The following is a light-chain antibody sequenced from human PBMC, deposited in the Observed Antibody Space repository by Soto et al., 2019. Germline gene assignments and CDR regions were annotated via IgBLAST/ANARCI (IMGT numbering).Light chain of an antibody. CDR2: HAS. Sequence: ETVLTQSPGTLSLSPGERATLSCRASQSISSSYLAWYQQKPGQTPRLLIYHASSRATGIPDRFSGSGSGTDFTLTISRREPEDFAVYYCQQYGDSLLTFGGGTKVEIK. CDR1: QSISSSY. CDR3: QQYGDSLLT. V-gene: IGKV3-20*01. J-gene: IGKJ4*01.